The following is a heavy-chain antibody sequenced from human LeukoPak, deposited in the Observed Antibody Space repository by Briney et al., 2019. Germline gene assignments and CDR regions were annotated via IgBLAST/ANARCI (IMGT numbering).Heavy chain of an antibody. J-gene: IGHJ6*04. CDR3: AKDRLVVVPAAIGYYYYYGTDV. Sequence: GGSLRLSCAASGFTFSSYAMSWVRQAPGKGLEWVSAISGSGGSTYYADSVKGRFTISRDNSKNTLYLQMNSLRAEDTAVYYCAKDRLVVVPAAIGYYYYYGTDVWGKGTTVTVSS. D-gene: IGHD2-2*01. CDR1: GFTFSSYA. V-gene: IGHV3-23*01. CDR2: ISGSGGST.